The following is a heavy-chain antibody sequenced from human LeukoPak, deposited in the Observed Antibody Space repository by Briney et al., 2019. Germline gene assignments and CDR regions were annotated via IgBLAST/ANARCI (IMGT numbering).Heavy chain of an antibody. D-gene: IGHD6-19*01. CDR2: IYPGDSDT. CDR1: GYSFTSYW. CDR3: AGRLRHSHPRSGGRLGITAAVAGTPFDY. Sequence: GESLKISCKGSGYSFTSYWIGWVRQMPGKGLEWMGIIYPGDSDTRYSPSFQGQVTISADKSISTAYLQWSSLKASDTAMYYCAGRLRHSHPRSGGRLGITAAVAGTPFDYWGQGTLVTVSS. V-gene: IGHV5-51*01. J-gene: IGHJ4*02.